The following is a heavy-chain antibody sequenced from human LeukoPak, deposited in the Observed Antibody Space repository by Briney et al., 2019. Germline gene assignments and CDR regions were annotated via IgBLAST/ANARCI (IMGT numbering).Heavy chain of an antibody. J-gene: IGHJ6*03. CDR2: LHTSGSS. D-gene: IGHD3-10*01. CDR3: ARASPSGGYMDV. CDR1: GGSISGYY. Sequence: PSDTLSLTCTVSGGSISGYYWIWLRQPAGKGLQWIGHLHTSGSSSYNPYLKSRVTISVDKSKNQFSLKLSSVTAADTALYYCARASPSGGYMDVWGKGTTVTVSS. V-gene: IGHV4-4*07.